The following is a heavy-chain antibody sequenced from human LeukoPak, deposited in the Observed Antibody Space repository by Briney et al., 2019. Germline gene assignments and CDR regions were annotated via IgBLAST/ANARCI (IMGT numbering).Heavy chain of an antibody. CDR1: GFTFSSYW. CDR2: INSDGSNT. CDR3: ARVGPSTTAPVGY. J-gene: IGHJ4*02. Sequence: PGGSLRLSCAASGFTFSSYWMHWVRQAPGKGLVWVSRINSDGSNTGYADSVKGRFTISRDNAKNTLYLQMNSLRGEDTAVYYCARVGPSTTAPVGYWGQGTLVTVSS. V-gene: IGHV3-74*01. D-gene: IGHD4-23*01.